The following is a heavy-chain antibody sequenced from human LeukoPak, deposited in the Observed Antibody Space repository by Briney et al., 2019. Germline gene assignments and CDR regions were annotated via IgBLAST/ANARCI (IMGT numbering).Heavy chain of an antibody. J-gene: IGHJ3*02. CDR3: ARDNRAYYYDSSGYSRHDAFDI. Sequence: SVKVSCKTSGGTFNNSAISWVRQAPGQGLEWMGGIIPIFGTANYAQKFQGRVTITTDESTSTAYMELSSLRSEDTAVYYCARDNRAYYYDSSGYSRHDAFDIWGQGTMVTVSS. D-gene: IGHD3-22*01. CDR1: GGTFNNSA. V-gene: IGHV1-69*05. CDR2: IIPIFGTA.